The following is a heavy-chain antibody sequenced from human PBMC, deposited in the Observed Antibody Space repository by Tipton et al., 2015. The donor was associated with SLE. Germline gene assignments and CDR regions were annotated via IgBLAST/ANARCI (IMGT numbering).Heavy chain of an antibody. CDR3: ASSDSSGPRGWFDP. J-gene: IGHJ5*02. CDR1: GGSISSGSYY. Sequence: TLSLTCTVSGGSISSGSYYWGWIRQPPGKGLEWIGSIYYSGSTYYNPSLKSRVTISVDTSKNQFSLKLSSVTAADTAVYYCASSDSSGPRGWFDPWGQGTLVTVSS. D-gene: IGHD6-19*01. V-gene: IGHV4-39*01. CDR2: IYYSGST.